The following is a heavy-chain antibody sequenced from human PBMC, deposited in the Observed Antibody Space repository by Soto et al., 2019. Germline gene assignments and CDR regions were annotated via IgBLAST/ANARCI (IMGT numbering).Heavy chain of an antibody. D-gene: IGHD6-13*01. CDR2: VSGSGGST. J-gene: IGHJ5*02. V-gene: IGHV3-23*01. Sequence: GGSLRLSCAASGFTFSTFAMSWVRQAPGKGLEWVSGVSGSGGSTYYADSVKGRFTISRDNPKNTLYLQMSSLRAEDTAVYYCAKGWSIIDAWGQGTRVTVSS. CDR3: AKGWSIIDA. CDR1: GFTFSTFA.